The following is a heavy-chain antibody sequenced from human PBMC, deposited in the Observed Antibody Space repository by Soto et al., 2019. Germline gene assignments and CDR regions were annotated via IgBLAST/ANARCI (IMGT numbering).Heavy chain of an antibody. V-gene: IGHV2-5*02. J-gene: IGHJ5*02. CDR2: IYWDDDK. Sequence: ESGPTLVNPTQTLTLICTFSGLSLSTSGVGVGWIREPPGEALEWLALIYWDDDKRYSPALESRLTITKDTSRNQVVLTMTNVDPMDTATYYFARRMSSGLLNWFDPWGQGILVTVSS. CDR1: GLSLSTSGVG. CDR3: ARRMSSGLLNWFDP. D-gene: IGHD6-25*01.